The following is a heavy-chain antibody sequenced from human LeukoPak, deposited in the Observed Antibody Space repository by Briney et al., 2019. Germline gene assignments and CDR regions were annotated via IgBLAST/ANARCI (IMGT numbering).Heavy chain of an antibody. CDR1: GYTFTSYY. D-gene: IGHD3-3*02. Sequence: ASVKVSCKASGYTFTSYYMHWVRQAPGQGLEWMGIINPSGGSTSYAQKFQGRVTMTRDTSTSTVYMELSSLRSEDTAVYYCARVLAADSRAYYFDYWGQGTLVTVSP. V-gene: IGHV1-46*01. CDR2: INPSGGST. J-gene: IGHJ4*02. CDR3: ARVLAADSRAYYFDY.